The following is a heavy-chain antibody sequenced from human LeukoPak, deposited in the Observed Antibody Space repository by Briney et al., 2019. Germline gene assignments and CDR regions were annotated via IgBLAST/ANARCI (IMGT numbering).Heavy chain of an antibody. CDR1: GGSISSDY. Sequence: SETLSLTCTVSGGSISSDYWTWIRQPPGKELDWIAYIYYTGSTNCNPSLKSRVTISVDTSKNQFSLKLSSVTAADTAVYYCARLTGTRPNYYFDYWGQGNLVTVSS. V-gene: IGHV4-59*08. D-gene: IGHD1-7*01. CDR3: ARLTGTRPNYYFDY. J-gene: IGHJ4*02. CDR2: IYYTGST.